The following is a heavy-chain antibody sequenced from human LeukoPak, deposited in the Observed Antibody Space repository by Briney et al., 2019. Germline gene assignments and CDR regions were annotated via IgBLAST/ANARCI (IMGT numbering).Heavy chain of an antibody. Sequence: GASVKVSCKASGYTFTGYYMHWVRQAPGQGLEWMGWINPNSGGTNYAQKFQGRVTMTRDTSISTAYMELSRLRSDDTAVYYCARGRELRYFDWPYGAPSNWFDPWGQGTLVTVSS. J-gene: IGHJ5*02. D-gene: IGHD3-9*01. CDR2: INPNSGGT. CDR3: ARGRELRYFDWPYGAPSNWFDP. V-gene: IGHV1-2*02. CDR1: GYTFTGYY.